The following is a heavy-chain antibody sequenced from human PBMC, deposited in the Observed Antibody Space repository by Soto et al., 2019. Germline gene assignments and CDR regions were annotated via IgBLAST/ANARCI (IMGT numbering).Heavy chain of an antibody. CDR2: IYYSGST. CDR1: GGSISSYY. D-gene: IGHD2-15*01. Sequence: SETLSLTCTVSGGSISSYYWSWIRQPPGKGLEWIGYIYYSGSTNYNPSLKSRVTISVDTSKNQFSLKLRSVTAADTAANYCATEFTAGYCSGGSCYRVNYLDDWGQGXLVTVSS. V-gene: IGHV4-59*01. J-gene: IGHJ4*02. CDR3: ATEFTAGYCSGGSCYRVNYLDD.